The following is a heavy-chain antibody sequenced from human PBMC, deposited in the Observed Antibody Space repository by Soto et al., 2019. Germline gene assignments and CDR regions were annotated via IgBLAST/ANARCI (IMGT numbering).Heavy chain of an antibody. CDR3: ARRGYGPGFPYYYGMDV. V-gene: IGHV4-59*11. CDR1: DGNRSNLG. Sequence: LQTLRDRKSVADGNRSNLGCRWIRKPQGKGLEWIGYIYYSGSTNYNPSLKSRVTMSVDTPKNQFSLKLSSVTAADTAVYYCARRGYGPGFPYYYGMDVWGQGTTVTGPS. CDR2: IYYSGST. J-gene: IGHJ6*02. D-gene: IGHD3-10*01.